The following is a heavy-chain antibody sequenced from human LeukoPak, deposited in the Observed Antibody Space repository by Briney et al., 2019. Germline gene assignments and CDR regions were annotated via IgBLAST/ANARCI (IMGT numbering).Heavy chain of an antibody. J-gene: IGHJ4*02. V-gene: IGHV1-69*04. Sequence: ASVKVSCKASGGTFSSYAISRVRQAPGQALEWMGRIIPILGKANYAQKFQGRVTITADKSTSTAYMELSSLRSEDTAVYYCARDDAALKLTTVTTGIDYWGQGTLVTVSS. D-gene: IGHD4-17*01. CDR2: IIPILGKA. CDR3: ARDDAALKLTTVTTGIDY. CDR1: GGTFSSYA.